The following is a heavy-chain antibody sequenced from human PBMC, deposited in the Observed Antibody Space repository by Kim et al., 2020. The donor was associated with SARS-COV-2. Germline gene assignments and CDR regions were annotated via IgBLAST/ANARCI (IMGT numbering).Heavy chain of an antibody. J-gene: IGHJ6*02. CDR2: IYTDGTT. D-gene: IGHD3-3*01. Sequence: GGSLRLSCAASGFSVNTNYLSWVRQAPGKGLEWVSVIYTDGTTYYADSVKGRFTISRDNSENTVYLQLNSLTGEDTAVYYCARDRRFEFLSMDVWGQGTTVTVSS. V-gene: IGHV3-53*01. CDR1: GFSVNTNY. CDR3: ARDRRFEFLSMDV.